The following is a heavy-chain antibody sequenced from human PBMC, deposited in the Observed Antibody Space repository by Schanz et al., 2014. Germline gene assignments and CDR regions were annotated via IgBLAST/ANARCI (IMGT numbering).Heavy chain of an antibody. D-gene: IGHD3-10*01. J-gene: IGHJ6*02. CDR1: GGTFSTYT. Sequence: QVQLVQSGAEVKKPGSSVKVSCKASGGTFSTYTISWVRQAPGQGLEWMGRIIPILGIANYAQKFQGRVTITADKSTFTAYMELSSLRSEDTAVYYCARDGGEVVRGVIEGVNHYYYGMDVWGQGTTVTVSS. CDR3: ARDGGEVVRGVIEGVNHYYYGMDV. CDR2: IIPILGIA. V-gene: IGHV1-69*08.